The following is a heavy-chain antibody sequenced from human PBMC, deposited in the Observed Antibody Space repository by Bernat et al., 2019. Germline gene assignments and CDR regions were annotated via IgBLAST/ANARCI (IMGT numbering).Heavy chain of an antibody. J-gene: IGHJ4*02. CDR3: ARGPGGYSSSWYSYFDY. D-gene: IGHD6-13*01. V-gene: IGHV3-21*05. CDR1: GFTFSSYA. Sequence: VQLVESGGGVVQPGRSLRLSCAASGFTFSSYAMHWVRQAPGKGLEWVSYISSSSSYTNYADSVKGRFTISRDNAKNSLYLQMNSLRAEDTAVYYCARGPGGYSSSWYSYFDYWGQGTLVTVSS. CDR2: ISSSSSYT.